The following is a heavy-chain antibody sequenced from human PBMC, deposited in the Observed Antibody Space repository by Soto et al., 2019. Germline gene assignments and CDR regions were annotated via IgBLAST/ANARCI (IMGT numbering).Heavy chain of an antibody. Sequence: SETLSLTCAVYGGSFSGYYWSWIRQPPGKGLEWIGEINHSGSTNYNPSLKSRVTISVDTSKNQFSLKLSSVTAADAAVYYCARRGTVQQLFWSDYYYGMDVWGQGTTVAVSS. CDR1: GGSFSGYY. CDR3: ARRGTVQQLFWSDYYYGMDV. J-gene: IGHJ6*02. D-gene: IGHD3-3*01. CDR2: INHSGST. V-gene: IGHV4-34*01.